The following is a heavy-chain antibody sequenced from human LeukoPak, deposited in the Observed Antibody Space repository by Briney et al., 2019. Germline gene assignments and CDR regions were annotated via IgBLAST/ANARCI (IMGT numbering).Heavy chain of an antibody. CDR2: INQDGSEK. CDR3: ATNRDGYKVGAFDI. Sequence: PGGSLRLSCVGSGFTFSSYWMSWVRQAPGKGLEWVANINQDGSEKYDVDSAKGRFTISRDNAKNSLYLQMNSLRAEDTAVYYCATNRDGYKVGAFDIWGQGTMVTVSS. D-gene: IGHD5-24*01. V-gene: IGHV3-7*01. CDR1: GFTFSSYW. J-gene: IGHJ3*02.